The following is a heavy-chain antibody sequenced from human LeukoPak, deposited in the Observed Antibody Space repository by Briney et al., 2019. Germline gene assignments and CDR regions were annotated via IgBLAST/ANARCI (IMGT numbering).Heavy chain of an antibody. J-gene: IGHJ4*02. D-gene: IGHD4-17*01. V-gene: IGHV3-48*01. Sequence: PGGSLRLSCAASGFTFSSYSMNWVRQAPGKGLEWVSYISSSSRTIYYADSVKGRFTISRDNAKSSLYLQMNSLRGEDTAVYYCADGDFDYWGQGTLVTVSS. CDR2: ISSSSRTI. CDR1: GFTFSSYS. CDR3: ADGDFDY.